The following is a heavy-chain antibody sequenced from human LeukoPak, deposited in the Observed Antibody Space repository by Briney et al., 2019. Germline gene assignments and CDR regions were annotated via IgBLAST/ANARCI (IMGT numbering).Heavy chain of an antibody. Sequence: GGSLRLSCAASGFTFSSYAMSWVRQAPGKGLEWVSAISGSGGSTYYADSVKGRFTISRDNSKNTLYLQMNSLRAEDTAVYYCAKENGYSSGWLYYYYYMDVWGKGTTVTVSS. J-gene: IGHJ6*03. CDR2: ISGSGGST. V-gene: IGHV3-23*01. CDR3: AKENGYSSGWLYYYYYMDV. D-gene: IGHD6-19*01. CDR1: GFTFSSYA.